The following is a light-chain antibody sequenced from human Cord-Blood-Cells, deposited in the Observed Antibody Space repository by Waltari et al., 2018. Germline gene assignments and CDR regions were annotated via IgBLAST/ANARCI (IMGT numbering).Light chain of an antibody. CDR1: QGISSY. J-gene: IGKJ2*01. Sequence: DLQLTQSPSFLSASVGDRVTINCRASQGISSYLAWYQQKPGKAPKLLIYAASTLQSGVPAMFSGSGSGTEFTLTIISLQPEDFATYYCQQLNSYPYTFGQGTKLEMK. V-gene: IGKV1-9*01. CDR3: QQLNSYPYT. CDR2: AAS.